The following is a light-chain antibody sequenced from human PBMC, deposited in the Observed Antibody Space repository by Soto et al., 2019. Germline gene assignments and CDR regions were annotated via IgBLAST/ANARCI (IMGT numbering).Light chain of an antibody. Sequence: DIQMTQAPSALSASVGDRVTITCRASQSISSYLTWYQQKPGKAPKFLIYAASSLQSGVPSRFSGSGSGTEFTLTISSLQPDDFATYYCLQHNSYSWSFGQGTKVDIK. CDR2: AAS. CDR1: QSISSY. CDR3: LQHNSYSWS. V-gene: IGKV1-16*01. J-gene: IGKJ1*01.